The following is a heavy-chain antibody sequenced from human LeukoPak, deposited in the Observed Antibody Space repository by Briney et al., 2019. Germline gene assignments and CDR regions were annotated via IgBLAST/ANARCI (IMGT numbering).Heavy chain of an antibody. D-gene: IGHD4-23*01. CDR1: GGTFSSYA. Sequence: SVKVSCKASGGTFSSYAISWVRQAPGQGLEWMGRIIPIFGTANYAQKFQGRVTITTDESTSTAYMELSSLRSEDTAVYYCARGGYSQNWFDPWGQGTPVTVSS. J-gene: IGHJ5*02. V-gene: IGHV1-69*05. CDR3: ARGGYSQNWFDP. CDR2: IIPIFGTA.